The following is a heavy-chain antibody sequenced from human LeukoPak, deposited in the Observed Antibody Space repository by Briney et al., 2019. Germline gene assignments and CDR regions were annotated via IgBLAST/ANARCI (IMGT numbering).Heavy chain of an antibody. J-gene: IGHJ4*02. CDR1: GGSISSYY. D-gene: IGHD6-13*01. CDR2: IYYSGST. V-gene: IGHV4-59*08. CDR3: ARRLVAAAGEYYFDY. Sequence: SETLSLTCTVSGGSISSYYWSWIRQPPGKGLEWIGYIYYSGSTNYNPSLKSRVTISVDTSKNQFSLKLSSVTAADTAVYYCARRLVAAAGEYYFDYWGQGTLVSVSS.